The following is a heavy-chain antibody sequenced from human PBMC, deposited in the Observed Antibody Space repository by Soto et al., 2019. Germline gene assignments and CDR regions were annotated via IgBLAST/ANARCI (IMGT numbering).Heavy chain of an antibody. V-gene: IGHV1-69*01. CDR2: ITPISGTA. D-gene: IGHD2-2*01. Sequence: QVQLVQSGAEVKKPGSSVKVSCKASGGTFSSYAISWVRQAPGQGLEWMGGITPISGTANYAQKFQGRVTITADESTSTAYMELSSLRSEDTAVYYCARSQGSSTSLEIYYYYYYGMDGWGQGTTVTVSS. J-gene: IGHJ6*02. CDR1: GGTFSSYA. CDR3: ARSQGSSTSLEIYYYYYYGMDG.